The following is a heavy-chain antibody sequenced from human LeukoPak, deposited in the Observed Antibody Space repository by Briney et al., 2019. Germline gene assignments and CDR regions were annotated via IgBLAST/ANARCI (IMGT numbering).Heavy chain of an antibody. D-gene: IGHD5-12*01. V-gene: IGHV3-30-3*01. CDR1: GLTFSSYA. CDR3: AREREWLRLVPSDY. J-gene: IGHJ4*02. CDR2: ISYDGSNK. Sequence: PGGSLRLSCAASGLTFSSYAMHWVRQAPGKGLEWVAVISYDGSNKYYADSVKGRFTISRDNSKNTLYLQMNSLRAEDTAVYYCAREREWLRLVPSDYWGQGTLVTVSS.